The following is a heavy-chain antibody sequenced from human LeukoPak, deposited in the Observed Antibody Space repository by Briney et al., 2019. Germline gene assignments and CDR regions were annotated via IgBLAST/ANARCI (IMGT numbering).Heavy chain of an antibody. Sequence: GGSLRLSCAASGFIFSSYAMSWVRQAPGKGLEWVSAISRSGDSTYYADSVKGRFTISRDNSKSTLYLQMNSLRAEDTAIYYCAKALLVNTVTIYFDYWGQGTLVTVSS. D-gene: IGHD4-17*01. CDR1: GFIFSSYA. CDR2: ISRSGDST. CDR3: AKALLVNTVTIYFDY. V-gene: IGHV3-23*01. J-gene: IGHJ4*02.